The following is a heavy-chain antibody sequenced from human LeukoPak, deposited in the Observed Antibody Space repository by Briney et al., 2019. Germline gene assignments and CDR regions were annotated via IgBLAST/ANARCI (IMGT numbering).Heavy chain of an antibody. CDR3: ARRGYCSGGNCFSSAFDV. D-gene: IGHD2-15*01. CDR2: IYPRDSDS. J-gene: IGHJ3*01. Sequence: GESLKISCKGSGYSFTTYWIAWVRQMPGKGLEWMGIIYPRDSDSRYSPSFQGQVTISVDKSTSTAYLQWSSLKASDTAVYHCARRGYCSGGNCFSSAFDVWGQGTMVTVSS. V-gene: IGHV5-51*01. CDR1: GYSFTTYW.